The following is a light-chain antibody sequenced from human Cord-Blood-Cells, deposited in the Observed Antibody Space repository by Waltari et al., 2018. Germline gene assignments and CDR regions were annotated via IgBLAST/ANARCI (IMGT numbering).Light chain of an antibody. CDR1: SSDVGGYNY. CDR3: SSYTSSSTLVV. Sequence: QSALTQPASVSGSPGQSITISCTGTSSDVGGYNYVSWYQQHTGKAPKLMISEVSNRPSGFSNRFSGSKSGNTASLTISGLQAEDEADYYCSSYTSSSTLVVFGGGTKLTVL. V-gene: IGLV2-14*01. J-gene: IGLJ2*01. CDR2: EVS.